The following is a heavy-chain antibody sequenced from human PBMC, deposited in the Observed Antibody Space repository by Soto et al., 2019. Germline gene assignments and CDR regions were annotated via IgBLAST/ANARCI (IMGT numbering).Heavy chain of an antibody. J-gene: IGHJ6*02. CDR1: GFTFSSYA. CDR2: ISGSGGST. D-gene: IGHD5-18*01. CDR3: AKLVDTAMVNYYYGMDV. V-gene: IGHV3-23*01. Sequence: EVQLLEAGGGLVQPGGSLRLSCAASGFTFSSYAMSWVRQAPGKGLEWVSAISGSGGSTYYADSVEGRFTISRDNSKNTLYLQMNGLRAEDTAVYYCAKLVDTAMVNYYYGMDVWGQGTTVTVSS.